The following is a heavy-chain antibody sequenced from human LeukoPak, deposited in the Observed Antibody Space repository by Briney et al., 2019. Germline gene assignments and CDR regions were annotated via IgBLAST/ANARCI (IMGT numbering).Heavy chain of an antibody. CDR2: ISTDSGYT. D-gene: IGHD1-1*01. CDR1: GYTFNSYG. J-gene: IGHJ3*02. CDR3: ARQSWRNDAFDI. Sequence: GASVKVSCKASGYTFNSYGISWVRQAPGQGLEWMGWISTDSGYTGSAQKFRGRVTMTKDTSTSTAYLELRSLTSDDTAVYYCARQSWRNDAFDIWGQGTMVTVS. V-gene: IGHV1-18*01.